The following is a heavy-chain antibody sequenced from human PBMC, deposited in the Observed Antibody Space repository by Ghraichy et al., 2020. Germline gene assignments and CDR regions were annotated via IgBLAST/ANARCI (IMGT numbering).Heavy chain of an antibody. CDR3: ANGAHITTAGTEAFDY. Sequence: GGSLRLSCAASGFTFSSYAMYWVRQAPGKGLEWVAAILYDGNNKYYADSVKGRFTISRDNSKNTLYLQMNSLRADDTAVYYCANGAHITTAGTEAFDYWGQGTLVTVSS. J-gene: IGHJ4*02. CDR1: GFTFSSYA. D-gene: IGHD6-13*01. V-gene: IGHV3-30*18. CDR2: ILYDGNNK.